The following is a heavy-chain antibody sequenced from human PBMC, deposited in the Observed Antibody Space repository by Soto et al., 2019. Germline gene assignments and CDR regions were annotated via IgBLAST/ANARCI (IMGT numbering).Heavy chain of an antibody. J-gene: IGHJ4*02. CDR1: GGSINNYY. CDR3: ARRYGGNFDY. CDR2: IYYSGST. D-gene: IGHD1-26*01. Sequence: QVQLQESGPGLVKPSETLSLTCTVSGGSINNYYWSWIRQPPGKGLEWIGSIYYSGSTNYHPSLKSLVTISVDTSKNQFSLKLSSVTAADTAVYYCARRYGGNFDYWGQGTLVTVSS. V-gene: IGHV4-59*01.